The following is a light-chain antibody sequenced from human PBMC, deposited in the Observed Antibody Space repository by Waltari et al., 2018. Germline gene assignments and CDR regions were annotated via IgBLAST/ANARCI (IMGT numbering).Light chain of an antibody. V-gene: IGLV1-47*01. J-gene: IGLJ3*02. CDR3: ASWDDSLSGWV. CDR1: RSNIRSHY. CDR2: TNT. Sequence: QSALTHPPSTSATPGQRVTISCSGSRSNIRSHYVYWYQQLPGTAPKLFIYTNTQRPPGVPDRFSASKSGTSASLAISGLQLEDEADYYCASWDDSLSGWVFGGGAKVTVL.